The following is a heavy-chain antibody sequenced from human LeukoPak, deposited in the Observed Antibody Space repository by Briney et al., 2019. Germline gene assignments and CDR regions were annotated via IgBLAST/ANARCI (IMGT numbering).Heavy chain of an antibody. CDR2: MNPNSGNT. V-gene: IGHV1-8*03. CDR1: GYTFTSYY. D-gene: IGHD3-3*01. J-gene: IGHJ3*02. Sequence: ASVKVSCKASGYTFTSYYMHWVRQAPGQGLEWMGWMNPNSGNTGYAQKFQGRITITRNTSISTAYMDLQSLTSDDTAVYYCARHMREFWSRRQPGDAFDIWGQGTMVTVSS. CDR3: ARHMREFWSRRQPGDAFDI.